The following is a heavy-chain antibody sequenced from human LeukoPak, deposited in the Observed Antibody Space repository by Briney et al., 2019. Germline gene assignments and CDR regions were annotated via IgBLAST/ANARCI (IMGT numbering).Heavy chain of an antibody. CDR1: GFSLSTNGMC. J-gene: IGHJ5*02. V-gene: IGHV2-70*11. CDR3: TRSLSGEVPGLLEH. D-gene: IGHD3-10*01. Sequence: SGPTLVNPTQTLTLTCTFSGFSLSTNGMCVSWIRQPPGKAPEWLARIDWDDDKHYNTSLKTRLSISKDTSKNQVVLTMTSMDPVDTGTYYCTRSLSGEVPGLLEHWGQGALVTVSS. CDR2: IDWDDDK.